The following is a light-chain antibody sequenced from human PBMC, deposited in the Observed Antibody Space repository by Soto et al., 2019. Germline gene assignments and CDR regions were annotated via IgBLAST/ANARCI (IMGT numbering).Light chain of an antibody. V-gene: IGKV1-12*01. CDR1: QDIDSW. Sequence: DIQMTQSPSSVSASIGDRVTITCRASQDIDSWLAWFQQKLGEAPRLLIYAAISLHSGVPSRFSGAGSGTDFSLTISSLQPEDFATYFCQQGNSFPLTFGGGTKVEIK. J-gene: IGKJ4*01. CDR3: QQGNSFPLT. CDR2: AAI.